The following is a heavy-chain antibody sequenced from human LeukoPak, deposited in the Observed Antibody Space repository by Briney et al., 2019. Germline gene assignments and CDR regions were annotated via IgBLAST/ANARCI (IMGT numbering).Heavy chain of an antibody. Sequence: SQTLSLTSAISGDSVSSNSAAWNWIRQSPSRGLEWLGRTYYRSKWYNDYAVSVKSRITINPDTSKNQFSLQLNSVTPEDAAVYYCAREIRITIFGVVLGMDVWGQGTTVTVSS. J-gene: IGHJ6*02. CDR1: GDSVSSNSAA. CDR2: TYYRSKWYN. V-gene: IGHV6-1*01. D-gene: IGHD3-3*01. CDR3: AREIRITIFGVVLGMDV.